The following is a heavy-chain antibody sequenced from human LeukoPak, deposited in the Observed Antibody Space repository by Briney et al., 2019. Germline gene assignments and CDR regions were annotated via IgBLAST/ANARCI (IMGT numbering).Heavy chain of an antibody. V-gene: IGHV3-74*01. CDR2: INSDGSST. CDR1: GFTFSSYW. Sequence: GGSLRLSCAASGFTFSSYWMHWVRQAPGKGLVWVSRINSDGSSTSYADSVKGRFTISGDNAKNTLYLQMNSLRAEDTAVYYCARGDQWLFQYYFDYWGQGTLVTVSS. J-gene: IGHJ4*02. CDR3: ARGDQWLFQYYFDY. D-gene: IGHD3-22*01.